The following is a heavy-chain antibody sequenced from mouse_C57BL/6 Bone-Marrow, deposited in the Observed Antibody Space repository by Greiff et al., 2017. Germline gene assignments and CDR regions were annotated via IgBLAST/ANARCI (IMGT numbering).Heavy chain of an antibody. V-gene: IGHV14-4*01. CDR2: IDPENGDT. CDR1: GFNIKDDY. J-gene: IGHJ4*01. Sequence: EVQLQQSGAELVRPGASVKLSCTASGFNIKDDYMHWVKQRPEQGLEWIGWIDPENGDTEYASKFQGKATITADTSSTTAYLQLSSLTSEDTAVYYCSTPPYDYDGTGAMDYWGQGTSVTVSS. CDR3: STPPYDYDGTGAMDY. D-gene: IGHD2-4*01.